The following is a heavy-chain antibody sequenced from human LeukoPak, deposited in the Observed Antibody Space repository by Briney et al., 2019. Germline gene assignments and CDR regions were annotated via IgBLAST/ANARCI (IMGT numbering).Heavy chain of an antibody. D-gene: IGHD1-26*01. Sequence: GGSLRLSCAASGFTSSSYWMHWVRQAPGKGLVWVSRINSDGSNTSYADSVKGRFTISRDNAKNTLYLQMNSLRAEDTAVYYCAREWSGSYYDYWGQGTLVTVSS. V-gene: IGHV3-74*01. J-gene: IGHJ4*02. CDR3: AREWSGSYYDY. CDR1: GFTSSSYW. CDR2: INSDGSNT.